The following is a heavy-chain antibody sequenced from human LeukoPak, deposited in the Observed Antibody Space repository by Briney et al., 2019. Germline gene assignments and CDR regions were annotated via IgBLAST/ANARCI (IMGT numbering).Heavy chain of an antibody. V-gene: IGHV3-21*01. D-gene: IGHD2-15*01. CDR3: ARDVYCSGGSCYSGWFDP. J-gene: IGHJ5*02. CDR1: GFTSSSYS. CDR2: ISSSSSYI. Sequence: GGSLRLSCAASGFTSSSYSMNCVRQAPGTGLEWVSSISSSSSYIYYADSVKGRFTISRDNAKNSLYLQMNSLRAEDTAVYYCARDVYCSGGSCYSGWFDPWGQGTLVTVSS.